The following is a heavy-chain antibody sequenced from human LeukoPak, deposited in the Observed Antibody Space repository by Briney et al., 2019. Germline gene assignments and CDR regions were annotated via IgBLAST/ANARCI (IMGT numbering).Heavy chain of an antibody. CDR2: IYSGGST. CDR3: CGSGSYYPLFDY. D-gene: IGHD1-26*01. J-gene: IGHJ4*02. V-gene: IGHV3-66*02. Sequence: GGSLRLSCAASGFTVSSNYMSWVRQAPGKGLEWVSVIYSGGSTYHADSVKGRFTISRDNSKNTLYLQMNSLRVEDTAVYYCCGSGSYYPLFDYWGKGTLVTVSS. CDR1: GFTVSSNY.